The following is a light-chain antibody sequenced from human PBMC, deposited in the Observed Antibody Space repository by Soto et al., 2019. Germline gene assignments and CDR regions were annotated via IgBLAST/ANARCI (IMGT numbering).Light chain of an antibody. V-gene: IGKV1-17*01. CDR2: AAS. Sequence: DIQMTQSPSSLSASVGDRVTITCRASQDIRKDLGWYQQKPGRAPKRLIYAASSLHSGVPSRFGGSGSGTVFTLSISSLQPEDFATYYCLQHNSYPITFGQGTRLDIK. CDR3: LQHNSYPIT. CDR1: QDIRKD. J-gene: IGKJ5*01.